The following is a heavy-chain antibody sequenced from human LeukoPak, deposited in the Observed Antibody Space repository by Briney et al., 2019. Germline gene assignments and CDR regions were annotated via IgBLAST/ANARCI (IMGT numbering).Heavy chain of an antibody. D-gene: IGHD2-2*01. V-gene: IGHV3-21*01. CDR3: ARGDYCSSTSCYFY. CDR1: GFTFSSYW. CDR2: ISSSSSYI. Sequence: GGSLRLSCAASGFTFSSYWMSWVRQAPGKGLEWVSSISSSSSYIYYADSVKGRFTISRDNAKNSLHLQMNSLRAEDTAVYYCARGDYCSSTSCYFYWGQGTLVTVSS. J-gene: IGHJ4*02.